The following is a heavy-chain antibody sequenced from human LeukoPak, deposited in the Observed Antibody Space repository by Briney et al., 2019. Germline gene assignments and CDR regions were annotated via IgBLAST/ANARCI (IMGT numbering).Heavy chain of an antibody. Sequence: PSETLSLTCTVSGGSISSGGYYWSWIRQPPGKGLEWIGYIYHSGSTYYNPSLKSRVTISVDRSKNQFSLKLSSVTAADTAVYYCARAGGCDLDYWGQGTLVTVSS. D-gene: IGHD2-21*02. J-gene: IGHJ4*02. CDR2: IYHSGST. CDR3: ARAGGCDLDY. V-gene: IGHV4-30-2*01. CDR1: GGSISSGGYY.